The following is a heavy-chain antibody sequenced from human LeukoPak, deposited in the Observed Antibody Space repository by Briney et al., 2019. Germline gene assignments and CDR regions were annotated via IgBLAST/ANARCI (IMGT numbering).Heavy chain of an antibody. V-gene: IGHV5-51*01. CDR1: GYSFTSYW. D-gene: IGHD2-2*02. Sequence: GESLRISCKGSGYSFTSYWIGWVRQMPGKGLEWMGIIYPGDSDTRYSPSFQGQVTISADKSISTAYLQWSSLKASDTAMYYCASQLRGYCSSTSCYMAEAFDIWGQGTMVTVSS. CDR2: IYPGDSDT. CDR3: ASQLRGYCSSTSCYMAEAFDI. J-gene: IGHJ3*02.